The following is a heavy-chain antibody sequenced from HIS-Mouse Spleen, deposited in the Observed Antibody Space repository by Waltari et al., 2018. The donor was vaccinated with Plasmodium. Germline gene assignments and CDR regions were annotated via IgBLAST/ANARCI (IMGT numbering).Heavy chain of an antibody. CDR3: ARGSAGDAFDI. CDR1: GYTFTSYG. J-gene: IGHJ3*02. D-gene: IGHD6-19*01. Sequence: QVQLVQSGAEVKKPGASVKVSCKASGYTFTSYGISWVRKAPGQGLEGMGWIGPYTGNTTFAQKLQCRGTMTTETPTSTAYMEPRSLRSDDTAVYYCARGSAGDAFDIWGQGTMVTVSS. CDR2: IGPYTGNT. V-gene: IGHV1-18*01.